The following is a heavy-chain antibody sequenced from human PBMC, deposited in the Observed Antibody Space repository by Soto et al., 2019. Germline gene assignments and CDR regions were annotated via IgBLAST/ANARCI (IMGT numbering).Heavy chain of an antibody. V-gene: IGHV1-18*01. CDR3: ARDHVVRGNYYDY. D-gene: IGHD1-26*01. J-gene: IGHJ4*02. CDR1: GYTFTSYG. CDR2: ISAYNGNT. Sequence: ASVKVSCTNSGYTFTSYGISWVRQAPGQGLEWMGWISAYNGNTNYAQKLQGRVTMTTDTSTSTAYMELRSLRSDDAAVYYCARDHVVRGNYYDYWGQGTLVTVSS.